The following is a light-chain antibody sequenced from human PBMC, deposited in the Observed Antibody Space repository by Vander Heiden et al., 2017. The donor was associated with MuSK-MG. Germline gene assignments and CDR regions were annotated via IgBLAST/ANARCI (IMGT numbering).Light chain of an antibody. CDR3: QRSDSAERHT. CDR1: QSISNY. V-gene: IGKV1-39*01. J-gene: IGKJ4*01. CDR2: AAS. Sequence: IQMTQSPSSLSASVGDRVTITCRASQSISNYLNWYQQKPGKAPKLLIYAASSLQNGVPSRFSGSGSGTDSTLTISSLPTEDFASYSSQRSDSAERHTFGGGTKLXIK.